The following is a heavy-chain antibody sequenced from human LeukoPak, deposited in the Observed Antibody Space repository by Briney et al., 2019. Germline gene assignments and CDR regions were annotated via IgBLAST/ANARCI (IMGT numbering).Heavy chain of an antibody. CDR2: ISGRGGTT. CDR1: GFTFSSYA. J-gene: IGHJ4*02. CDR3: ARGWDYYFDY. Sequence: GGSLRLSCAASGFTFSSYALNWVRQAPGKGLEWVSTISGRGGTTYYAVSVKGRFTISRDNSKNTLYLQMNSLRAEDTAVYYCARGWDYYFDYWGQGTLVTVSS. V-gene: IGHV3-23*01. D-gene: IGHD1-26*01.